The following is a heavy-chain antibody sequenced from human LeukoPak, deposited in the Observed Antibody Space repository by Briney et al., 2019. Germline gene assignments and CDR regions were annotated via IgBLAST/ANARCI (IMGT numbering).Heavy chain of an antibody. CDR2: IYYDGSNK. CDR1: GFTFNSYG. D-gene: IGHD4-11*01. J-gene: IGHJ6*03. Sequence: PGRSLRLSCAASGFTFNSYGMHSVRQSPGKGLESVAVIYYDGSNKYYADSVKGRFTISRHNSKNTLDLQMNSLRADDTAVYYCARAHYSNGPPYYFYYYMDVWGKGTTVTVSS. CDR3: ARAHYSNGPPYYFYYYMDV. V-gene: IGHV3-33*01.